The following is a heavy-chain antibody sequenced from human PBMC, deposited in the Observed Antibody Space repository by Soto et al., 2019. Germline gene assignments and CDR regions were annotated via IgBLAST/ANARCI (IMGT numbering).Heavy chain of an antibody. J-gene: IGHJ6*02. CDR2: IGYDGSNK. CDR3: ARDPVNYYGSRTYGMDV. D-gene: IGHD3-10*01. CDR1: GLSLRRLA. V-gene: IGHV3-30-3*01. Sequence: GGCLGLSCAASGLSLRRLAVHWVRQAPGKGLEWVAVIGYDGSNKDYADSVKGRFTISRDNSKNTLYLQMNSLRPEDTAVYYCARDPVNYYGSRTYGMDVWGQGTTVTVSS.